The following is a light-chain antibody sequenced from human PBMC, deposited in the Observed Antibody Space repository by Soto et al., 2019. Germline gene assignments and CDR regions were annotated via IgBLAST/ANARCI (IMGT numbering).Light chain of an antibody. Sequence: ETMMTHSPDTLSVSLCEGATLSCRASQSLRSSLAWYQQKPGQAPRLLIYDASTRATGIPARFSGSGSGTDFTLTISGLQSEDFAVYYCQQYNNWPQTFGQGTKVDIK. CDR2: DAS. J-gene: IGKJ1*01. V-gene: IGKV3-15*01. CDR1: QSLRSS. CDR3: QQYNNWPQT.